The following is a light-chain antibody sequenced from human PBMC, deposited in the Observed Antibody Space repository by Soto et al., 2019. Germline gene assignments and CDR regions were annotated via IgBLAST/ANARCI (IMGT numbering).Light chain of an antibody. CDR2: DAS. CDR1: QSVSSD. V-gene: IGKV3-11*01. CDR3: QQRSNWPPIT. Sequence: ENVLTQSPATLSLSAGERATLSCRASQSVSSDLAWYQQKPGQAPRLLIYDASNRATGIPARFSGSGSGTDFTLTISSLEAEDSAVYYCQQRSNWPPITFGQGTRLEI. J-gene: IGKJ5*01.